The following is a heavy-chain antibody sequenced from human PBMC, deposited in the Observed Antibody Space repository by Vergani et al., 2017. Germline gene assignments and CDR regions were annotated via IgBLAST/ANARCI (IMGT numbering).Heavy chain of an antibody. CDR3: ARAPFTVVPAATFYYYYYMDV. CDR1: GYTFTSYG. J-gene: IGHJ6*03. CDR2: ISAYNGNT. V-gene: IGHV1-18*01. D-gene: IGHD2-2*01. Sequence: QVQLVPSGAEVKKPGASVKVSCKASGYTFTSYGISWVRQAPGQGLEWMGWISAYNGNTNYAQKLQGRVTMTTDTSTSTAYMELRSLRSDDTAVYYCARAPFTVVPAATFYYYYYMDVWGKGTTVTVSS.